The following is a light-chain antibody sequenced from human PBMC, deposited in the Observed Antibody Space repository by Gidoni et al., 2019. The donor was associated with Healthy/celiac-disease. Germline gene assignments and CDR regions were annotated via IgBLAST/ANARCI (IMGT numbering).Light chain of an antibody. Sequence: QSVLTQPPSASGTPGQRVTISCSGIISNIGSNTVNGSQHLPGTAPKLLIYSNNQRPSGVPDRFSGSKSGTSASLAIRGLQSEDEADYYCAAWDDSLTVVFGGGTKLTVL. CDR2: SNN. V-gene: IGLV1-44*01. J-gene: IGLJ2*01. CDR3: AAWDDSLTVV. CDR1: ISNIGSNT.